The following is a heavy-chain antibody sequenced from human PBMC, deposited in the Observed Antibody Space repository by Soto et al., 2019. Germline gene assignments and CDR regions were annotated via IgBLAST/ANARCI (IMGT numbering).Heavy chain of an antibody. Sequence: ASVKVSCKASGGSFNSFAISWVRQAPGQGLEWMGGIIPIFGAASYGQRIQGRVTITADESTSTAFMELSSLRSEDAAVYYCARVKRYTGFYYYYGMDVWGQWTTVTV. CDR2: IIPIFGAA. CDR1: GGSFNSFA. D-gene: IGHD2-2*02. V-gene: IGHV1-69*13. J-gene: IGHJ6*01. CDR3: ARVKRYTGFYYYYGMDV.